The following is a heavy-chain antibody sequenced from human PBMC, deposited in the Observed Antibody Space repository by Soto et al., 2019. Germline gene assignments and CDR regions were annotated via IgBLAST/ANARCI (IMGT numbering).Heavy chain of an antibody. D-gene: IGHD6-19*01. Sequence: SETLSLTCDVSGAAITTYYWSWIRQAPGKGLEWIGNVYHTGSTDYNSSLRSRVTISVDPSKNQFSLNMNSVTAADTAVYYCARRPFGSGWTLDSWGQGALVTVSS. CDR2: VYHTGST. V-gene: IGHV4-59*13. CDR1: GAAITTYY. CDR3: ARRPFGSGWTLDS. J-gene: IGHJ4*02.